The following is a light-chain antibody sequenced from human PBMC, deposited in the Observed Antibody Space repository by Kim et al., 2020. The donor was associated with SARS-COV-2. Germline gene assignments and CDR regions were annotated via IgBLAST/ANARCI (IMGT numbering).Light chain of an antibody. J-gene: IGKJ4*01. Sequence: PGERATLSCRAIQNIDTYLAWYQQRPDQAPRLLVYDASNRATDVPDRFSGSGSGTDFTLTISSLEPEDFSIYYCQQRNSWPPAVTFGGGTKVDIK. CDR3: QQRNSWPPAVT. CDR1: QNIDTY. V-gene: IGKV3-11*01. CDR2: DAS.